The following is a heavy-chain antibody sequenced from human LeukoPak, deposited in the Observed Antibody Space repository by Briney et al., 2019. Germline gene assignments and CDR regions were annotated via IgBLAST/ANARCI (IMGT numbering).Heavy chain of an antibody. V-gene: IGHV3-23*01. CDR2: ISGSGGST. Sequence: GGSLRLSCAASGFTFSSYAMSWVRQAPGKGLEWVSDISGSGGSTYYADSVKGRFTISRDNSKNTLYLQMNSLRAEDTAVYYCAKGQLWFGELLYFDYWGQGTLVTVSS. CDR1: GFTFSSYA. CDR3: AKGQLWFGELLYFDY. D-gene: IGHD3-10*01. J-gene: IGHJ4*02.